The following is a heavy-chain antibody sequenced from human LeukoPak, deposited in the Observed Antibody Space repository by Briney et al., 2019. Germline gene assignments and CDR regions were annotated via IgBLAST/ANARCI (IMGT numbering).Heavy chain of an antibody. CDR1: GGSISSYY. J-gene: IGHJ4*02. Sequence: SETLSLTCTVSGGSISSYYWSWMRQPAGKGLEWIGRIYTSGSTNYNPSLKSRVTMSVDTSKNQFSLKRSSVTAADTGVYYCATGYSGYDYAYWGQGTLVTVSS. V-gene: IGHV4-4*07. D-gene: IGHD5-12*01. CDR3: ATGYSGYDYAY. CDR2: IYTSGST.